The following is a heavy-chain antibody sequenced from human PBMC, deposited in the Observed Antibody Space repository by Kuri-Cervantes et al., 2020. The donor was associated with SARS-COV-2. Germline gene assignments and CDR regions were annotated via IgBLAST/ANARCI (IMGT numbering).Heavy chain of an antibody. V-gene: IGHV4-39*07. CDR2: IYYTGST. D-gene: IGHD6-13*01. CDR3: ARVPIAAPEY. J-gene: IGHJ4*02. CDR1: GASISSSSYY. Sequence: SETLSLTCTVSGASISSSSYYWDWNRQPPGKGLEWIGSIYYTGSTYYNPSLKSRVTISVDTSKNQFSLKLSSVTAADTAVYYCARVPIAAPEYWGQGTLVTVSS.